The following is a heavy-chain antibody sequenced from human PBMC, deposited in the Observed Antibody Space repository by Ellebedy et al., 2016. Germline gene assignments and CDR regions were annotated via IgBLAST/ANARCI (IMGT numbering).Heavy chain of an antibody. D-gene: IGHD5-24*01. CDR3: AKAMDGRDGYNFDY. Sequence: GGSLRLSCEVSGFTFSNYAIQWVRQAPGKGLEWVAVISKNGDQKYYADSVKGRFTISRDNSRNTLYLEMNSLRPEDTAVYYCAKAMDGRDGYNFDYWGQGSLVTVSS. CDR1: GFTFSNYA. V-gene: IGHV3-30*04. J-gene: IGHJ4*02. CDR2: ISKNGDQK.